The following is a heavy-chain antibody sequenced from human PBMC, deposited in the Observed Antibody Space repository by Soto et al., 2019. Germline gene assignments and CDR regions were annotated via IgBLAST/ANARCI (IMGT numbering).Heavy chain of an antibody. D-gene: IGHD2-2*01. CDR2: IIPILGIA. V-gene: IGHV1-69*02. CDR1: GGTFSSYT. CDR3: AREVRISSTSPDPLKSYYYYYMDV. Sequence: ASVKVSCKASGGTFSSYTISWVRQAPGQGLEWMGRIIPILGIANYAQKFQGRVTITADKSTSTAYMELSSLRSEDTAVYYCAREVRISSTSPDPLKSYYYYYMDVWGKGTTVTVSS. J-gene: IGHJ6*03.